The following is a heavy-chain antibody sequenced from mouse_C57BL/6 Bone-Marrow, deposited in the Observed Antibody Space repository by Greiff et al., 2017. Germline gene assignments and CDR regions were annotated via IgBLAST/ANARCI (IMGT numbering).Heavy chain of an antibody. Sequence: VKLMESGAELVRPGASVTLSCKASGYTFTDYEMHWVKQTPVHGLEWIGAIDPETGGTAYNQKFKGKAILTADKSSSTAYMELRSLTSEDSAVYYCTGCYYGGSYFDYWGQGTTLTVSS. V-gene: IGHV1-15*01. CDR1: GYTFTDYE. J-gene: IGHJ2*01. CDR3: TGCYYGGSYFDY. CDR2: IDPETGGT. D-gene: IGHD1-1*02.